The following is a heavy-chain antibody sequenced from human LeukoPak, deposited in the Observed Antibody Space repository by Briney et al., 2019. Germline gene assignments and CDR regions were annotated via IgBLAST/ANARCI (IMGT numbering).Heavy chain of an antibody. J-gene: IGHJ6*02. V-gene: IGHV3-7*01. D-gene: IGHD6-19*01. CDR3: ARDGAVAGRSYYYYYGMDV. CDR2: IKQDGSEK. Sequence: PGGSLRLSCAASGFTFSSYWMSWVRQAPGKGLEWVANIKQDGSEKYYVDSVKGRFTISRDNAKNSLYLQMNSLRAEDTAVYYCARDGAVAGRSYYYYYGMDVWGQGTTVTVSS. CDR1: GFTFSSYW.